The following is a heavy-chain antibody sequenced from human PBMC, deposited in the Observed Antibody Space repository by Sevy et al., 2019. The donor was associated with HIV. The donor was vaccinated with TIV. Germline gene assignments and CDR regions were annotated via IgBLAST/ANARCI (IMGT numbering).Heavy chain of an antibody. D-gene: IGHD7-27*01. CDR3: ARARTKWGWAFDI. Sequence: GGSLRLSCAASGFTFSSYSMNWVRQAPGKGLEWVSSISSSSSYIYYADSVKGRFTISRDNAKNSLYLQMNSLRAEYTAVYYCARARTKWGWAFDIWGQGTMVTVSS. CDR1: GFTFSSYS. V-gene: IGHV3-21*01. J-gene: IGHJ3*02. CDR2: ISSSSSYI.